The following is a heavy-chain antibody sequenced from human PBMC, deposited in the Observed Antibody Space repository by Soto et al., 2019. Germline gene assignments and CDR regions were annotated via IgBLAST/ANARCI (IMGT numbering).Heavy chain of an antibody. D-gene: IGHD3-22*01. V-gene: IGHV3-53*01. Sequence: GGSLRLSCAASGFTVSSNYMSWVRQAQGKGLEWVSVIYSGGSTYYADSVKGRFTISRDNSKNTLYLQMNSLRAEDTAVYYCARSGYYYDSSGPLFYYGMDVWGQGTTVTVSS. J-gene: IGHJ6*02. CDR1: GFTVSSNY. CDR3: ARSGYYYDSSGPLFYYGMDV. CDR2: IYSGGST.